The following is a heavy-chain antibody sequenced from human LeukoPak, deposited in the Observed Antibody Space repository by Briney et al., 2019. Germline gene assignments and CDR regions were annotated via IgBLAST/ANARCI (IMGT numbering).Heavy chain of an antibody. V-gene: IGHV3-7*03. D-gene: IGHD2-15*01. CDR2: IKQDGSET. J-gene: IGHJ3*02. CDR1: GFTFSSYW. CDR3: AKSPYCSGGSCYRGGYAFDI. Sequence: GGSLRLSCAASGFTFSSYWMTWVREAPGKGLQWVASIKQDGSETHYVDSVMGRFTISRDNSKNTLYLQMNSLRAEDTAVYYCAKSPYCSGGSCYRGGYAFDIWGQGTMVTVSS.